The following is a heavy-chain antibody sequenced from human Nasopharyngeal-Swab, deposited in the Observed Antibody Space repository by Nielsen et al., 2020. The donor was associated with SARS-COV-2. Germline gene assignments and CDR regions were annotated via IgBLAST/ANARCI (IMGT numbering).Heavy chain of an antibody. CDR1: GASISNRTYY. CDR3: VRDESGDYLGLPFDS. D-gene: IGHD4-17*01. J-gene: IGHJ4*02. Sequence: SETLSLTCRVSGASISNRTYYWGWTRQSPEKGLQWIGTVFYPGTYYNPSLQSRATISVDTSNNQFSLKLTSVTAEDTAGYYFVRDESGDYLGLPFDSWGPGTLVTVSS. CDR2: VFYPGT. V-gene: IGHV4-39*07.